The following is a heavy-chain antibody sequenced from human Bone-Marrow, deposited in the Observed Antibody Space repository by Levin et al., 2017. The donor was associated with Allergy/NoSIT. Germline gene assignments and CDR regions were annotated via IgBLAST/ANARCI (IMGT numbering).Heavy chain of an antibody. Sequence: SGPTLVKPTQTLTLTCSFSGFSLTTSGVGVDWVRQSPGKALEWLALIYWDDDKRYSPSLKTRLTITKDISKNQVVLTMTNMDRVDTATYYCARRSGSLLPTRGWLDPWGQGILVTVSS. CDR1: GFSLTTSGVG. D-gene: IGHD1-26*01. V-gene: IGHV2-5*02. CDR2: IYWDDDK. J-gene: IGHJ5*02. CDR3: ARRSGSLLPTRGWLDP.